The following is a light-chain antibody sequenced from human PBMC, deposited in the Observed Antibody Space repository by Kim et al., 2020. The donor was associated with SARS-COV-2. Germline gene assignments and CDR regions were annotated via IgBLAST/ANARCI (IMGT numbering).Light chain of an antibody. CDR3: QAWDSSTAPLYV. V-gene: IGLV3-1*01. CDR2: QDS. CDR1: KLGDKY. J-gene: IGLJ1*01. Sequence: PGQTASITCSGDKLGDKYACWYQQKPGQSPVLVIYQDSKRPSGIPERFSGSNSWNTATLTISGTQAMDEADYYCQAWDSSTAPLYVFGTGTKVTVL.